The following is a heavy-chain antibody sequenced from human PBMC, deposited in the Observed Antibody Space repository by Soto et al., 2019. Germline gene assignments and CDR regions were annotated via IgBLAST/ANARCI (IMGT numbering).Heavy chain of an antibody. CDR3: ARVALGSYGEYNWFDP. D-gene: IGHD4-17*01. Sequence: SETLSLTCTFSGGSISSYYWSWIRQPPGKGLEWIGYIYYSGSTNYNPSLKSRVTISVDTSKNQFSLKLSSVTAADTAVYYCARVALGSYGEYNWFDPWGQGTLVTVSS. J-gene: IGHJ5*02. V-gene: IGHV4-59*01. CDR2: IYYSGST. CDR1: GGSISSYY.